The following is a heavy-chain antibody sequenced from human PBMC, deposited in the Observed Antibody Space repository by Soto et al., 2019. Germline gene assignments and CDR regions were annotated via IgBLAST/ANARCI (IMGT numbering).Heavy chain of an antibody. V-gene: IGHV5-10-1*01. J-gene: IGHJ6*02. CDR1: GYSFTSYW. CDR2: IDPSDSYT. Sequence: GESLKISCKGSGYSFTSYWISWVRQMHGKGLEWMGRIDPSDSYTNYSPSFQGHVTISADKSISTAYLQWSSLKASDTAMYYCARRPYYYDSSGSGLGMDVWGQGTTVTVSS. CDR3: ARRPYYYDSSGSGLGMDV. D-gene: IGHD3-22*01.